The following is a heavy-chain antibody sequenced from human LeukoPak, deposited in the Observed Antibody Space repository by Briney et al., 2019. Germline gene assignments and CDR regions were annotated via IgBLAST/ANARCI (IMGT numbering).Heavy chain of an antibody. CDR3: TRSNGDWLPLEY. D-gene: IGHD2-8*01. CDR1: GFTFSSYA. J-gene: IGHJ4*02. V-gene: IGHV3-23*01. CDR2: ITGSGSST. Sequence: GGSLRLSCAASGFTFSSYAMSWVRQAPGKGLEWVSVITGSGSSTYYADSVKGRFTISRDNFKNTLYLQMNSLRAEDTAVYYCTRSNGDWLPLEYWGRGTLVTVSS.